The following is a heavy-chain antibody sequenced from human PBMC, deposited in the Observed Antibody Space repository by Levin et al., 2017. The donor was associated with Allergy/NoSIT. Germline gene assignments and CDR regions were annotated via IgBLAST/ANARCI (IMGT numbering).Heavy chain of an antibody. CDR1: GGSISSSSYY. CDR2: IYYSGST. Sequence: PSETLSLTCTVSGGSISSSSYYWGWIRQPPGKGLEWIGSIYYSGSTYYNPSLKSRVTISVDTSKNQFSLKLSSVTAADTAVYYCASGGPLEGLRYFDWFHGRAFDIWGQGTMVTVSS. J-gene: IGHJ3*02. CDR3: ASGGPLEGLRYFDWFHGRAFDI. V-gene: IGHV4-39*01. D-gene: IGHD3-9*01.